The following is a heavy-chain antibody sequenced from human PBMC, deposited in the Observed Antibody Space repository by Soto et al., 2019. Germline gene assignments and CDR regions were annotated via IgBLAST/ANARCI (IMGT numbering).Heavy chain of an antibody. CDR1: GGTFSSYA. CDR2: ITPIFGTA. D-gene: IGHD2-2*01. V-gene: IGHV1-69*06. Sequence: ASVKVSCKASGGTFSSYAISWVRQAPGQGLEWMGGITPIFGTANYAQKFQGRVTITADKSTSTAYMELSSLRSEDTAVYYCARGYCSSTSCYPPRLELPGGMDVWGQGTTVTVSS. CDR3: ARGYCSSTSCYPPRLELPGGMDV. J-gene: IGHJ6*02.